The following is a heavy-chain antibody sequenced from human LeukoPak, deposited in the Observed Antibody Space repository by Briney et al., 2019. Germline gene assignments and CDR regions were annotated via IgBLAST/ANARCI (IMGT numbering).Heavy chain of an antibody. J-gene: IGHJ4*02. V-gene: IGHV3-23*01. D-gene: IGHD1-1*01. CDR1: GFTFSSYA. CDR2: ISGSGSST. Sequence: TGGSLRLSCAASGFTFSSYAMSWVRQAPGKGLEWVSGISGSGSSTYYADSVKGRFTISRDNSKNTLYLQMNSLRAEDTAVYYCAKVQFSGTTSDYFDYWGQGILVTVSS. CDR3: AKVQFSGTTSDYFDY.